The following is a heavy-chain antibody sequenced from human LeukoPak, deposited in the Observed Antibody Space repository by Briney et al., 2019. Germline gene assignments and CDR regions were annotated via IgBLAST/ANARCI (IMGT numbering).Heavy chain of an antibody. D-gene: IGHD6-19*01. J-gene: IGHJ4*02. CDR1: GFTFSSYS. CDR3: ARAVQSSGSGGIVY. V-gene: IGHV3-21*01. Sequence: KSGGSLRLSCAASGFTFSSYSMNWVRQAPGKGLEWVSSISSSSSYIYYADSVKGRFNISRDNAKNSLYLQMNSLRAEDTAVYYCARAVQSSGSGGIVYWGQGTLVTVSS. CDR2: ISSSSSYI.